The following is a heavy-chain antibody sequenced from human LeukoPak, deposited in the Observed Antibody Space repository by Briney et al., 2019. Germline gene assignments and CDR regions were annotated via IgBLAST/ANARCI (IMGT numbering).Heavy chain of an antibody. Sequence: PGASVKVSCKTSGYNFSSYGISWLRQAPGQGLEWMGWISPYNGNIYYAQRFQGRVTMTTDTSTSTAYMELRTLRSDDTAFYYCAISPYSNLPLEYFQHWGQGTLVTVSS. J-gene: IGHJ1*01. CDR3: AISPYSNLPLEYFQH. CDR2: ISPYNGNI. CDR1: GYNFSSYG. V-gene: IGHV1-18*01. D-gene: IGHD4-11*01.